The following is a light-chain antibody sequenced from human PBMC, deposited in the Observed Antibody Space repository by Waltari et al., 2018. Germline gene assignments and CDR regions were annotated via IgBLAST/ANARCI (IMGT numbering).Light chain of an antibody. CDR3: QQRSDWLLT. CDR2: YAS. J-gene: IGKJ4*01. Sequence: EIVLTQSPATLSLSPGERATLACRASKCVSSYLAWYQQKSGQAPMLPISYASNSATGSPARFSGGGSGTDFTLTIGSLEPEDFAVYYCQQRSDWLLTCGGGTKVEIK. CDR1: KCVSSY. V-gene: IGKV3-11*01.